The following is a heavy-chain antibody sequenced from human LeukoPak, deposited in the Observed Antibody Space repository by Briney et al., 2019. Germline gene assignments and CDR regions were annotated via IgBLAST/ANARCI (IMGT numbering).Heavy chain of an antibody. J-gene: IGHJ4*02. Sequence: SVKVSCKASGYTFTSYYMHWVRQAPGQGLEWMGGIIPIFGTANYAQKFQGRVTITADESTSTAYMELSSLRSEDTAVYYCARGGVHCSSTSCPPVGFDYWGQGTLVTVSS. V-gene: IGHV1-69*13. CDR3: ARGGVHCSSTSCPPVGFDY. CDR2: IIPIFGTA. CDR1: GYTFTSYY. D-gene: IGHD2-2*01.